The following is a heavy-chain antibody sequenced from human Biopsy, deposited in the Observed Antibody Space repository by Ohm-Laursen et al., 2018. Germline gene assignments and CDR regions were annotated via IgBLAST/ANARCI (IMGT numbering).Heavy chain of an antibody. J-gene: IGHJ4*02. CDR1: GESFNGYY. D-gene: IGHD2-15*01. CDR3: GNEVHGRDY. CDR2: INHSGRT. V-gene: IGHV4-34*01. Sequence: SETLSLTCAVYGESFNGYYWSWIRQTPGKGLEWIGEINHSGRTSYNPSLKSRVNISADKSNNQFSLKLTSVTSADTAVYFCGNEVHGRDYWGLGALVTVSS.